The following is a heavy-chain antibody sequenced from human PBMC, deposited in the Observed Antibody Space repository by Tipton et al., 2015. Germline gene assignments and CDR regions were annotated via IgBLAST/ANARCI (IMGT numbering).Heavy chain of an antibody. CDR1: GFIFGEKA. Sequence: SLRLSCAASGFIFGEKAMHWVRQAPGKGLEWVAGIRWNGGSMGYADSVKGRFTISRDNSKNTLYLQMNSLRAEDTAVYYCAKDPFTMVRGVIRDVWGQGTTVTVS. J-gene: IGHJ6*02. D-gene: IGHD3-10*01. CDR3: AKDPFTMVRGVIRDV. V-gene: IGHV3-9*01. CDR2: IRWNGGSM.